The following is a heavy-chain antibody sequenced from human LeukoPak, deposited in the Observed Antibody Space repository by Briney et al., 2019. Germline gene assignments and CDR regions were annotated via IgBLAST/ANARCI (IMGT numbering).Heavy chain of an antibody. Sequence: ASVKVSCKASGGTLSSYAISWVRQAPGQGLEWMGWINAGNGNTKYSQKFQGRVTITRDTSASTAYMELSSLRSEDTAVYYCARSSTQYYYDSSGYYPLGYWGQGTLVTVSS. CDR1: GGTLSSYA. V-gene: IGHV1-3*01. D-gene: IGHD3-22*01. J-gene: IGHJ4*02. CDR3: ARSSTQYYYDSSGYYPLGY. CDR2: INAGNGNT.